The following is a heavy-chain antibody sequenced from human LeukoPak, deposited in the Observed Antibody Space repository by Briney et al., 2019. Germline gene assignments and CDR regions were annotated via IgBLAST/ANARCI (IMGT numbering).Heavy chain of an antibody. V-gene: IGHV5-51*01. CDR3: ARQRDSGFDFDA. CDR1: GYSFTNYW. CDR2: IYPSDSDT. J-gene: IGHJ4*02. D-gene: IGHD5-12*01. Sequence: GESLKISCMGSGYSFTNYWFGWVRQVPGSGLVWMVGIYPSDSDTRYSPSFQGQVTISADKSIDTAYLQWSSLKASDTAMSYCARQRDSGFDFDAWGQGTLVTVSS.